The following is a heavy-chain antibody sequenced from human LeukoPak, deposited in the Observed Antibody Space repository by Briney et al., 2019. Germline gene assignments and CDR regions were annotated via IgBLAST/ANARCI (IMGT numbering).Heavy chain of an antibody. CDR1: GYTFTGYY. D-gene: IGHD3-22*01. CDR3: ARGSAEKDYDSSGFDY. CDR2: SNPNSGGT. J-gene: IGHJ4*02. Sequence: GASVKVFCKASGYTFTGYYLHWVRQAPGQGLEWMGWSNPNSGGTSYAQKFQGRVTMTRDTSISTAYMELSRLRSDDTAVYFCARGSAEKDYDSSGFDYWGQGTLVTVSS. V-gene: IGHV1-2*02.